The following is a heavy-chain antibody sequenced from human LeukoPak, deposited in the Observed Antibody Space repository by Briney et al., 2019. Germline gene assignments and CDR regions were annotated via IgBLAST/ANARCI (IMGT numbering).Heavy chain of an antibody. J-gene: IGHJ6*04. D-gene: IGHD1-26*01. CDR1: GGSISSSSYY. Sequence: SETLSLTCTVSGGSISSSSYYWGWIRQPPGKGLEWIGSIYYSGSTYYNPSLKSRVTISVDTSKDQFSLKLSSVTAADTAVYYCARDLGLVGAPDVWGKGTTVTVSS. CDR2: IYYSGST. V-gene: IGHV4-39*07. CDR3: ARDLGLVGAPDV.